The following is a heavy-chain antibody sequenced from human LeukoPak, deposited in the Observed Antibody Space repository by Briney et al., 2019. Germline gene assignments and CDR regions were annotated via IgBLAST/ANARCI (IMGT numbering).Heavy chain of an antibody. J-gene: IGHJ2*01. CDR3: ARDPVVVPAAIIWYFDL. D-gene: IGHD2-2*01. CDR2: IIGISYYI. V-gene: IGHV3-21*01. Sequence: GGSLRLSGAASGFTFISYSMNWVRQAPGKGLEWVSSIIGISYYIYYADSVKGRFTISRDNAKNSLYLQMNSLRAEDTAVYYCARDPVVVPAAIIWYFDLWGRGTLVTVSS. CDR1: GFTFISYS.